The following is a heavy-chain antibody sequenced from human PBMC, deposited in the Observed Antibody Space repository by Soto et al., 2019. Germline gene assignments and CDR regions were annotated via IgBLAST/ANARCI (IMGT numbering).Heavy chain of an antibody. D-gene: IGHD3-16*01. Sequence: PSETLSLTCTVSGGSISSFYWSWIRQPPGKRPEWIGYIYYSGGTSYNPSLESRATISVDTAKNQSSLKLNSVTIADSAVYYCARTTITFGGPSAFDIWGQGTMVTVSS. J-gene: IGHJ3*02. CDR2: IYYSGGT. CDR3: ARTTITFGGPSAFDI. V-gene: IGHV4-59*01. CDR1: GGSISSFY.